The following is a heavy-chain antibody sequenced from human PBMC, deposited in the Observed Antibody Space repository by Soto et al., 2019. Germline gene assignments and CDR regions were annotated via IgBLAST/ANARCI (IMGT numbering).Heavy chain of an antibody. J-gene: IGHJ5*02. D-gene: IGHD3-10*01. CDR1: GGSISSYY. CDR2: IYYSGST. Sequence: SETLSLTCTVSGGSISSYYWSWIRQPPGKGLEWIGYIYYSGSTNYNPSLKSRVTISVDTSKNQFSLKLSSVTAADTAVYYCARVYGSGGYDYNWFDPWGQGTLVTVSS. CDR3: ARVYGSGGYDYNWFDP. V-gene: IGHV4-59*01.